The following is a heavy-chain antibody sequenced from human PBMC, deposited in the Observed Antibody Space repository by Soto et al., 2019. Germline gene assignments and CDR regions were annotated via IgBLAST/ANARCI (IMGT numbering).Heavy chain of an antibody. CDR2: IYHSGGT. CDR3: ARYGSASCNPAYCFDY. D-gene: IGHD2-2*01. J-gene: IGHJ4*02. V-gene: IGHV4-59*01. Sequence: PSETLSLTCAVSSGSINNYFWGWIRQPPGKGLEWIGYIYHSGGTTYNPSLGSRVAISIDTSKNQFFLNLHSVTAADTAVYYCARYGSASCNPAYCFDYWGRGTLVTVSS. CDR1: SGSINNYF.